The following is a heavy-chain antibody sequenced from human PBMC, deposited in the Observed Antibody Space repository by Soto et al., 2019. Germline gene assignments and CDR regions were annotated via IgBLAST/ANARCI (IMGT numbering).Heavy chain of an antibody. Sequence: TGGSLRLSCAASGFTFDDYAMHWVRQAPGKGLEWVSGISWNSGSIGYADSVKGRFTISRDNAKNSLYLQMNSLRAEDTALYYCAKSIAAAGSGYYGMDFWGQGTTVTVSS. CDR2: ISWNSGSI. CDR1: GFTFDDYA. D-gene: IGHD6-13*01. J-gene: IGHJ6*02. CDR3: AKSIAAAGSGYYGMDF. V-gene: IGHV3-9*01.